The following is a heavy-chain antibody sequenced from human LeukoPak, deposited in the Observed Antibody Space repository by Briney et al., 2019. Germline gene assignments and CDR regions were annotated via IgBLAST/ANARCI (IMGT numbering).Heavy chain of an antibody. CDR3: AREDIVVVPAAIWYYYYYMDV. D-gene: IGHD2-2*02. CDR1: GGSFSGYY. Sequence: SETLSLTCAVYGGSFSGYYWSWIRQPPRKGLEWIGEINHSGSTNYNPSPKSRVTISVATYKNQFSFKLSSVTAADTAVYYCAREDIVVVPAAIWYYYYYMDVWGKGTTVTVSS. V-gene: IGHV4-34*01. CDR2: INHSGST. J-gene: IGHJ6*03.